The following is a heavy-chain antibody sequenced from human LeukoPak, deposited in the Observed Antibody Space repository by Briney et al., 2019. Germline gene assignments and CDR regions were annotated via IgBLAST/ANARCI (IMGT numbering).Heavy chain of an antibody. CDR1: GGSISSGGYS. Sequence: SETLSLTCAVSGGSISSGGYSWSWIRQPPGKGLEWIGYIYHSGSTYYNPSLKSRVTILVDRSKNQFSLKLSSVTAADTAVYYCAREVTTVTTGGWFDPWGQGTLVTDSS. J-gene: IGHJ5*02. CDR2: IYHSGST. V-gene: IGHV4-30-2*01. D-gene: IGHD4-17*01. CDR3: AREVTTVTTGGWFDP.